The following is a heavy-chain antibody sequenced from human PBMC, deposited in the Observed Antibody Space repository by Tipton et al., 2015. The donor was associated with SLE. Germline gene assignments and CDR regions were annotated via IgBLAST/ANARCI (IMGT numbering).Heavy chain of an antibody. D-gene: IGHD6-13*01. CDR2: IKQDGSEK. Sequence: SLRLSCAASGFTFSSYWMSWVRQAPGKGLEWVANIKQDGSEKYYVDSVKGRFTISRDNAKNSLYLQMNSLRAEDTAVYYCARGGGIAAAGTVGDYWGQGTLVTASS. V-gene: IGHV3-7*01. CDR3: ARGGGIAAAGTVGDY. CDR1: GFTFSSYW. J-gene: IGHJ4*02.